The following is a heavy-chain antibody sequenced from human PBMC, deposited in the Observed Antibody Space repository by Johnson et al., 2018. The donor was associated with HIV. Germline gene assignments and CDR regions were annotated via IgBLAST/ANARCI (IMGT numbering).Heavy chain of an antibody. CDR1: GFTFSSYA. D-gene: IGHD6-19*01. CDR2: ISGDAGST. CDR3: AKVFKVRVAGAFDI. J-gene: IGHJ3*02. V-gene: IGHV3-23*04. Sequence: VQLVESGGGLVQPGGSLRLSCAASGFTFSSYAMSWVRQAPGKGLEWVSTISGDAGSTYYADSVRGRFTLSRDNSKNILFLQMNSLRAEDTALYYCAKVFKVRVAGAFDIWGQGTMVTVSS.